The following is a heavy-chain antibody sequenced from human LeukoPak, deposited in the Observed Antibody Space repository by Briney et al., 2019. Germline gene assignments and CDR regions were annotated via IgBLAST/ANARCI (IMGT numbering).Heavy chain of an antibody. Sequence: SETLSLTCAVYGGSFSGYYWSWIRQPPGKGLEWIGEINHSGSTNYNPSLKSRVTISVDTSKNQFSLKLSSVTAADTAVYYCARGLVLRPVNWLDPWGQGTLVTVSS. CDR3: ARGLVLRPVNWLDP. V-gene: IGHV4-34*01. CDR2: INHSGST. CDR1: GGSFSGYY. J-gene: IGHJ5*02. D-gene: IGHD3-3*01.